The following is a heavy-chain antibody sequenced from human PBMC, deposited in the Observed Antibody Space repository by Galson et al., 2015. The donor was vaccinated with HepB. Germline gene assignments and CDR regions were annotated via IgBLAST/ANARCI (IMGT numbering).Heavy chain of an antibody. J-gene: IGHJ4*02. D-gene: IGHD4-11*01. Sequence: SLRLSCAASGFTFSSYSMNWVRQAPGKGLEWVSSISSSSYIYYADSVKGRFTISRDNAKSSVFLQINSLRAEDTAVYYCARVSLGTVTAPLDFWGQGTLVTVSS. CDR2: ISSSSYI. CDR1: GFTFSSYS. V-gene: IGHV3-21*01. CDR3: ARVSLGTVTAPLDF.